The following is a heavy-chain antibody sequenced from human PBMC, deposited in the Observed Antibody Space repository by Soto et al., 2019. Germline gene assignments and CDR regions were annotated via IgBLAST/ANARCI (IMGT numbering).Heavy chain of an antibody. CDR2: IIPIFGTA. Sequence: SVKVSCKASGGTFSSYAISWVRQAPGQGLEWMGGIIPIFGTANYAQKFQGRVTITADESTSTAYMELSSLRSEDTAVYYCVWAVAGTWDTFDYWGQGTLVTVSS. D-gene: IGHD6-19*01. V-gene: IGHV1-69*13. J-gene: IGHJ4*02. CDR3: VWAVAGTWDTFDY. CDR1: GGTFSSYA.